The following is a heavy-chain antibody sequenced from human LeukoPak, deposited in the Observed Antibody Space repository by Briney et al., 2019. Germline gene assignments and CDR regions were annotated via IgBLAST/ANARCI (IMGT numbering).Heavy chain of an antibody. D-gene: IGHD2-8*01. V-gene: IGHV3-23*01. CDR1: GFTFSSYG. J-gene: IGHJ4*02. CDR3: AKDTSIGKYCTNGVCSPFDY. Sequence: GGSLRLSCAASGFTFSSYGMTWVRQAPGKGLEWVSGISGSGSRTDYADSVRGRFTISRDNSRNTLYLQMISLRPEDTAVYYCAKDTSIGKYCTNGVCSPFDYWGQGTLVTVSS. CDR2: ISGSGSRT.